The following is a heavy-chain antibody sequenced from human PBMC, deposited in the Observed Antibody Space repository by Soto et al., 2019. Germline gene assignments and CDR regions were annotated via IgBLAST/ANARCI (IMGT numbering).Heavy chain of an antibody. CDR2: ISGSGGST. J-gene: IGHJ6*02. D-gene: IGHD3-16*01. CDR1: GFTFSSYA. Sequence: LRLSCAASGFTFSSYAMSWVRQAPLKGLEWVSAISGSGGSTYYADSVKGRFTISRDNSKNTLYLQMNSLRAEDTAVYYCASENWGPEDYYYYYGMDVWGQGTTVTVSS. V-gene: IGHV3-23*01. CDR3: ASENWGPEDYYYYYGMDV.